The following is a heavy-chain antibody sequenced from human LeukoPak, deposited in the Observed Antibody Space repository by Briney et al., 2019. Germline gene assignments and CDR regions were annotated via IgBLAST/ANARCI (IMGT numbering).Heavy chain of an antibody. D-gene: IGHD1-14*01. J-gene: IGHJ3*02. CDR1: GGSISSGSYY. CDR3: AREWVDAPQSDAFDI. Sequence: SETLSLTCTVSGGSISSGSYYWSWIRQRAGKGLEWIGRIYTSGSTNYNPSLKSRVTISVDTSKNQFSLKLSSVTAADTAVYYCAREWVDAPQSDAFDIWGQGTMVTVSS. CDR2: IYTSGST. V-gene: IGHV4-61*02.